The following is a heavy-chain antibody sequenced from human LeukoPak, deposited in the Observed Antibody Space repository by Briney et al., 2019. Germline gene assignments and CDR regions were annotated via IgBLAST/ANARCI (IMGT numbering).Heavy chain of an antibody. V-gene: IGHV1-24*01. Sequence: ASVKVSCKVSGYTLTELSMHWVRQAPGKGLEWMGGFDPEDGETIYAQKFQGRVTITADESTSTAYMELSSLRSEDTAVYYCATSVLRYLNWFDPWGQGTLVTVSS. CDR2: FDPEDGET. J-gene: IGHJ5*02. D-gene: IGHD3-9*01. CDR1: GYTLTELS. CDR3: ATSVLRYLNWFDP.